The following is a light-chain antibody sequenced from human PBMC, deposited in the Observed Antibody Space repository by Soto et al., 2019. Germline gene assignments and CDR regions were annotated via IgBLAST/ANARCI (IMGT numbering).Light chain of an antibody. J-gene: IGLJ2*01. Sequence: SYEPTQSPSVSVSPGQTASITCSGDKLGDKYACWYQQKPGQSPVLVIYQDNKRPSGIPERFSGSNSGNTATLTISGTQPMDEADYYCQAWDGTTLVFGGGTKLTVL. CDR3: QAWDGTTLV. V-gene: IGLV3-1*01. CDR1: KLGDKY. CDR2: QDN.